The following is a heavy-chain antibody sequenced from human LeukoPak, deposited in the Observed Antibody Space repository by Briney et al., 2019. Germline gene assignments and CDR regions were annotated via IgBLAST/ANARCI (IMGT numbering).Heavy chain of an antibody. D-gene: IGHD6-13*01. CDR1: GGSISSGDYY. J-gene: IGHJ4*02. Sequence: SETLSLTCTVSGGSISSGDYYWSWIRQPPGKGLEWIGYIYYSGSTYYNPSLKSRVTISVDTSKNQFSLKLSSVTAADTAVYYCARSSLYSSSWYSDYWGQGTLVTVSS. V-gene: IGHV4-30-4*08. CDR3: ARSSLYSSSWYSDY. CDR2: IYYSGST.